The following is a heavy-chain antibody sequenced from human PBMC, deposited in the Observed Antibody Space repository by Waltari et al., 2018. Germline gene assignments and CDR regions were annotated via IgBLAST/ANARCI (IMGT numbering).Heavy chain of an antibody. V-gene: IGHV3-7*01. CDR2: IKQDGSEK. Sequence: EVQLVESGGGLVQPGGSLRLSCAASGFTFSSYWMSWVRQAPGKGLEWVANIKQDGSEKYYGDSVKGRFTISRDNANTSLYLQMNSLRAEDTAVYYCARLNYDILTGPRGGAVRYFDYWGQGTLVTVSS. D-gene: IGHD3-9*01. CDR3: ARLNYDILTGPRGGAVRYFDY. CDR1: GFTFSSYW. J-gene: IGHJ4*02.